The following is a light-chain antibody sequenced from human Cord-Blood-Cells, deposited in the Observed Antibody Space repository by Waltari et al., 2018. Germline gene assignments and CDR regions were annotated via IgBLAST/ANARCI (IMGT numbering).Light chain of an antibody. CDR3: PKRTSLWP. Sequence: EIVLTQSPDFQSVTPKEKVTITCRASQSIGRSLHWYQQKPDQSPKLLIKYASQSISGVPSRFRVSGSGTDFTLTINSLEGEDAATYYGPKRTSLWPSSQGPKVEIK. J-gene: IGKJ1*01. CDR2: YAS. V-gene: IGKV6-21*02. CDR1: QSIGRS.